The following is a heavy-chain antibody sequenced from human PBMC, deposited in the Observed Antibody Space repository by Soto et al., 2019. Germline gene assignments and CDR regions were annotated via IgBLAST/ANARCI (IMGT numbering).Heavy chain of an antibody. CDR3: ARGITMYRGHYYYYGRDV. Sequence: PGGSLRLSCAASGFTFSSYAMHWVRQAPGKGLEWVAVISYDGSNKYYADSVKGRFTISRDNSKKTLYLQMNSLRFEDTAVYYRARGITMYRGHYYYYGRDVWGQGTTVTVSS. CDR1: GFTFSSYA. J-gene: IGHJ6*02. CDR2: ISYDGSNK. V-gene: IGHV3-30-3*01. D-gene: IGHD3-10*02.